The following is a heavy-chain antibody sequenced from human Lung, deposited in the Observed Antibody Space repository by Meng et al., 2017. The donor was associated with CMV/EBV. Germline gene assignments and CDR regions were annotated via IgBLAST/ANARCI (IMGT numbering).Heavy chain of an antibody. V-gene: IGHV3-7*04. CDR3: ARAGAYQGFWTAKEGGYYYYGMDV. Sequence: GESLKISCAASGFSIRYYLMSWVRQAPGKGLEWVANINQDASERYYVDSVKGRVTISRDNAENSLYLQMSSLRVGDTAIYYCARAGAYQGFWTAKEGGYYYYGMDVWGQGXTVTVSS. CDR1: GFSIRYYL. CDR2: INQDASER. D-gene: IGHD3/OR15-3a*01. J-gene: IGHJ6*01.